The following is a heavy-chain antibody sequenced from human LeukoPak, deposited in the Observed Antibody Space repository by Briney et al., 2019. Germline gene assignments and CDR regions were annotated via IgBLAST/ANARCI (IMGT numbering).Heavy chain of an antibody. Sequence: PSETLSLTCTVSGGSISSSSYYWGWIRQPPGKGLEWIGSIYYSGSTYYNPSLKSRVTISVDTSKNQFSLKLSSVTAADTAVYYCARRERFARWFDPWGQGTLVTVSS. CDR2: IYYSGST. J-gene: IGHJ5*02. V-gene: IGHV4-39*01. CDR3: ARRERFARWFDP. CDR1: GGSISSSSYY. D-gene: IGHD3-10*01.